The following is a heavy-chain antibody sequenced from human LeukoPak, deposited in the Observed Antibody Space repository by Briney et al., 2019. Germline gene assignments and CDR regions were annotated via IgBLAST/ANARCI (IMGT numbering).Heavy chain of an antibody. V-gene: IGHV4-30-2*01. J-gene: IGHJ4*02. Sequence: SETLSLTCAVSGGSISSGGYSWSWIRQPPGKGLEWIGYIYHSGSTYYNPSLKSRVTISVDGSKNQFSLKLSSVTAADTAVYYCARGANYYDSSGYSATFDYWGQGTLVTVSS. CDR1: GGSISSGGYS. D-gene: IGHD3-22*01. CDR3: ARGANYYDSSGYSATFDY. CDR2: IYHSGST.